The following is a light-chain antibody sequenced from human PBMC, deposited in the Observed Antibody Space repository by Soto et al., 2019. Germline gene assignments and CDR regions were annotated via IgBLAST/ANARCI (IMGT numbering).Light chain of an antibody. J-gene: IGLJ1*01. CDR3: SSYTSTTFYV. V-gene: IGLV2-14*01. Sequence: QSLLTHPASVSGSPGQSITISCTGTSSDVGGYNYVSWYQQHPGNAPKLMIYEVSNRPSGVSNRFSGSKSGNTASLTISGLQAEDEADYYCSSYTSTTFYVFGTGTKVTVL. CDR2: EVS. CDR1: SSDVGGYNY.